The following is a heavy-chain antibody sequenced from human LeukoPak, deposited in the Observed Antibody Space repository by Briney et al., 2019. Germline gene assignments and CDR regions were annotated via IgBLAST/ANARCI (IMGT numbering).Heavy chain of an antibody. D-gene: IGHD3-16*01. CDR3: ARAVGPFDY. J-gene: IGHJ4*02. V-gene: IGHV3-30-3*01. CDR1: GFTLTNYA. CDR2: ISFDGTNK. Sequence: GGSLRLSCAAPGFTLTNYAMQWVRQAPGQGLEWVAIISFDGTNKDYADSVKRRFTISRDNSKNTVYLQMNTLRDEDTAVYYCARAVGPFDYWGQGTLVTVSS.